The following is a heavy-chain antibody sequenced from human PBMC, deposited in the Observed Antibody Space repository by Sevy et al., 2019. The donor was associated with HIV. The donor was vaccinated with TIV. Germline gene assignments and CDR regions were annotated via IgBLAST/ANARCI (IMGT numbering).Heavy chain of an antibody. J-gene: IGHJ6*02. Sequence: GGSLRLSCAASGFTFSSYSMNWVRQAPGKGLEWVSYISSSSSTIYYADSVKGRFTISRDNAKNSLYLQMNSLRDEDTAVYYCARRVGDGDYLGWYYYYGMDVWGQGTTVTVSS. D-gene: IGHD4-17*01. CDR1: GFTFSSYS. CDR2: ISSSSSTI. CDR3: ARRVGDGDYLGWYYYYGMDV. V-gene: IGHV3-48*02.